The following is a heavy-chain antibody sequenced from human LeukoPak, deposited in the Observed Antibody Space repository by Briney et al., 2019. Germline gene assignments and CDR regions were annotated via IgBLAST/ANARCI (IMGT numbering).Heavy chain of an antibody. CDR2: ISAYNGNT. CDR3: ARADIVVVVAATQHGFDP. J-gene: IGHJ5*02. D-gene: IGHD2-15*01. Sequence: ASVKVSCKASGYTFTSYGISWVRQAPGRGLEWMGWISAYNGNTNYAQKLQGRVTMTTDTSTSTAYMELRSLRSDDTAVYYCARADIVVVVAATQHGFDPWGQGTLVTVSS. V-gene: IGHV1-18*01. CDR1: GYTFTSYG.